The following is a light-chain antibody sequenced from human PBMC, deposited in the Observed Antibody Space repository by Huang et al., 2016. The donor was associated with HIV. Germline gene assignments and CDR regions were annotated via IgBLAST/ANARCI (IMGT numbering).Light chain of an antibody. CDR3: MQALQTPPT. CDR2: LGF. J-gene: IGKJ4*01. Sequence: IVLTQSPLSLPVTPGEPASISCRSSQSLLHINGYTFLDWYLQKPGQSPQLLIHLGFVRASGVPDRFSGSGSATDFTLKISGVEAEDVGVYYCMQALQTPPTFGGGTKVEIK. V-gene: IGKV2-28*01. CDR1: QSLLHINGYTF.